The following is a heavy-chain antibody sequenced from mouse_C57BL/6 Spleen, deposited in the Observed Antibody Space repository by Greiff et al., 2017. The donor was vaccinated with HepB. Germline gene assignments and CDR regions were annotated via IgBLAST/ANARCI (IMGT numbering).Heavy chain of an antibody. Sequence: VKLQESGPELVKPGASVKISCKASGYAFSSSWMNWVKQRPGKGLEWIGRIYPGDGDTNYNGKFKGKATLTADKSSSTAYMQLSSLTSEDSAVYFCARERNYGSSPAWFAYWGQGTLVTVSA. CDR1: GYAFSSSW. V-gene: IGHV1-82*01. J-gene: IGHJ3*01. D-gene: IGHD1-1*01. CDR2: IYPGDGDT. CDR3: ARERNYGSSPAWFAY.